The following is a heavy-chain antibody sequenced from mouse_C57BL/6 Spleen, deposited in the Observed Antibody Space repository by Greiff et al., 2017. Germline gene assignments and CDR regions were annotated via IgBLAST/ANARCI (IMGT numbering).Heavy chain of an antibody. CDR3: ARLGIGSSYYAMDY. D-gene: IGHD1-1*01. CDR1: GYTFTSYG. Sequence: VQVVESGAELARPGASVKLSCKASGYTFTSYGISWVKQRTGQGLEWIGEIYPRSGNTYYNEKFKGKATLTADKSSSTAYMELRSLTSEDSAVYFCARLGIGSSYYAMDYWGQGTSVTVSS. V-gene: IGHV1-81*01. J-gene: IGHJ4*01. CDR2: IYPRSGNT.